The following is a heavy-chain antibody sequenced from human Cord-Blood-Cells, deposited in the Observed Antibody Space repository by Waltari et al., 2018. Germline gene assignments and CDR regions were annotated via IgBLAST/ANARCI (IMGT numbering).Heavy chain of an antibody. J-gene: IGHJ5*02. D-gene: IGHD6-6*01. CDR3: ARDPSIAARPNWFDP. V-gene: IGHV3-74*01. CDR2: IKSDESST. CDR1: GFTFSSYW. Sequence: EVQLVESGGGLVQPGGSLRLSCAASGFTFSSYWMHWVRQAPGKGLVWVSRIKSDESSTSYADAVKGRFTISRYNAKNTLYLQMNSLRAEDTAVYYCARDPSIAARPNWFDPWGQGTLVTVSS.